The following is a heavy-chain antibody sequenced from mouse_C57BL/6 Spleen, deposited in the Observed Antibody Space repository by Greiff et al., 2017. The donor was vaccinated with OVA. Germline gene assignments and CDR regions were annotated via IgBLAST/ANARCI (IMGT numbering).Heavy chain of an antibody. D-gene: IGHD2-1*01. J-gene: IGHJ2*01. CDR3: ARGGRSTMDYFDY. CDR1: GYTFTDYY. CDR2: INPNNGGT. Sequence: VQLQQSGPELVKPGASVKISCKASGYTFTDYYMNWVKQSHGKSLEWIGDINPNNGGTSYNQKFKGKATLTVDKSSSTAYMELRSLTSEDSAVYYCARGGRSTMDYFDYWGQGTTLTVSS. V-gene: IGHV1-26*01.